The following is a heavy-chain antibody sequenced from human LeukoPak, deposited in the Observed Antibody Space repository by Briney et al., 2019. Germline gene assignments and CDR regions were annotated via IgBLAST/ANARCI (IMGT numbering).Heavy chain of an antibody. D-gene: IGHD3-16*01. Sequence: SETLSLTCTVSGGSISSHYWNWIRQPPGKGLEWIGHIYHSGSTNYNPSLKSRVTISVDTSKNQFSPKLSSVTAADTAVYYCARVSSYDYIWGSHYDAFDIWGQGTMVTVSS. CDR1: GGSISSHY. V-gene: IGHV4-59*11. CDR3: ARVSSYDYIWGSHYDAFDI. CDR2: IYHSGST. J-gene: IGHJ3*02.